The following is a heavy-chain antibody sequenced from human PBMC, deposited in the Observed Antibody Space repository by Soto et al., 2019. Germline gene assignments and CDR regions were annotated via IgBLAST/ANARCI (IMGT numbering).Heavy chain of an antibody. CDR2: ISAYNGNT. CDR1: GYTFTSYG. D-gene: IGHD2-21*02. V-gene: IGHV1-18*01. Sequence: ASVKVSCKASGYTFTSYGISWVRQAPGQGLEWMGWISAYNGNTNYAQKLQGRATMTTDTSTSTAYLELRSLRSDDTAVYYCARDYQGAYCGGDCSIGGGYWGQGTLVTVS. CDR3: ARDYQGAYCGGDCSIGGGY. J-gene: IGHJ4*02.